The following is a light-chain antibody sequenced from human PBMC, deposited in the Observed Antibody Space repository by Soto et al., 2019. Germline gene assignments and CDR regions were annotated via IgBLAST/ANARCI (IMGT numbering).Light chain of an antibody. V-gene: IGKV3-20*01. CDR1: QSVTSTY. Sequence: ELVLTQSPGTLPLSPGERATLSCRASQSVTSTYLAWYQQKPGQAPRLLIYGASSRATGIPDRFSGSGSGTDFTLTISRLEPEDFAVYYCQHYGSSLWTFGQGTKVEIK. J-gene: IGKJ1*01. CDR2: GAS. CDR3: QHYGSSLWT.